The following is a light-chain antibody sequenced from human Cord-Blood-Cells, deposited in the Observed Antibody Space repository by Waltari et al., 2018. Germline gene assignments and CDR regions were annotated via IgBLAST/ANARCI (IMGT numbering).Light chain of an antibody. CDR3: QSYDSSIRV. V-gene: IGLV6-57*01. CDR1: SGSIASNY. CDR2: EDN. J-gene: IGLJ2*01. Sequence: NFMLTQPHSVSESPGKTVTISCTRSSGSIASNYVQWYQQRPGSSPTTVIYEDNQRPSGVPDRFSGSIDSSSSSASITISGLKTEDEADYYCQSYDSSIRVFGGGTKLTVL.